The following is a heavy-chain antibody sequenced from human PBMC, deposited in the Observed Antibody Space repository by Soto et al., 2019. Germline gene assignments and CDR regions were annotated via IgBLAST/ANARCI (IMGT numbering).Heavy chain of an antibody. CDR2: MNPNSGNT. CDR1: GGTFSSYA. CDR3: ARGPYSSGWYSIDY. D-gene: IGHD6-19*01. Sequence: ASVKVSCKASGGTFSSYAISWVRQAPGQGLEWMGWMNPNSGNTGYAQKFQGRVTMTRNTSISTAYMELSSLRSEDTAVYYCARGPYSSGWYSIDYWGQGTLVTVSS. J-gene: IGHJ4*02. V-gene: IGHV1-8*02.